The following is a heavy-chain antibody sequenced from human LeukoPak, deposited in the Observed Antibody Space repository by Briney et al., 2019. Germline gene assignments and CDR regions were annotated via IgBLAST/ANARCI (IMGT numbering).Heavy chain of an antibody. Sequence: ASAKVSCKASGYTFTSYGISWVRQAPGQGLEWMGWISAYNGNTNYAQKLQGRVTMTTDTSTSTAYMELRSLRSDDTAVYYCAREPIPYYYDSSGYPEYFQHWGQGTLVTVSS. CDR1: GYTFTSYG. CDR3: AREPIPYYYDSSGYPEYFQH. D-gene: IGHD3-22*01. CDR2: ISAYNGNT. V-gene: IGHV1-18*01. J-gene: IGHJ1*01.